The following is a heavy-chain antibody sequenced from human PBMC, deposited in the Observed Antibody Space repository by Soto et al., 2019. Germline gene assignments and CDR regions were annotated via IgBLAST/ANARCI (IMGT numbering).Heavy chain of an antibody. D-gene: IGHD6-6*01. Sequence: SGPTLVNPTETLTLTCTVSGFSLSNARMGVSWIRQPPGKALEWLAHIFSNDEKSYSTSLKSRLTISKDTSKSQVVLTMPNMDPVETATFYCARMYSSSMHVACFAPWGQGTLVTVSS. V-gene: IGHV2-26*01. CDR2: IFSNDEK. CDR3: ARMYSSSMHVACFAP. J-gene: IGHJ5*02. CDR1: GFSLSNARMG.